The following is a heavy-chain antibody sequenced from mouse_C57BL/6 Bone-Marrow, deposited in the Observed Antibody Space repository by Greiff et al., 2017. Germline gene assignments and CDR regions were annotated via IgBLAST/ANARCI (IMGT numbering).Heavy chain of an antibody. J-gene: IGHJ3*01. V-gene: IGHV1-43*01. CDR3: ARITNWGWFAY. D-gene: IGHD4-1*01. Sequence: VQLQQSGPELVKPGASVKISCKASGYSFTGYYMHWVKQSSEKSLEWIGEINPSTGGTSYNQKFKGKATLTVDKSSSTAYMQLKSLTSEDSAVYSCARITNWGWFAYWGQGTLVTVSA. CDR1: GYSFTGYY. CDR2: INPSTGGT.